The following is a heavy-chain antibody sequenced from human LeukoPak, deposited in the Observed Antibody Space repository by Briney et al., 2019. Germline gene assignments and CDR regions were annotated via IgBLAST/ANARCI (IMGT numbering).Heavy chain of an antibody. CDR3: ARGHYSSGWYYFDY. Sequence: ASVKVSCKASGYTFTSYGISWVRQAPGQGLEWMGWISAYNGNTNYAQKLQGRVTITRDTSASTAYMELSSLRSEDTAVYYCARGHYSSGWYYFDYWGQGTLVTVSS. D-gene: IGHD6-19*01. V-gene: IGHV1-18*01. J-gene: IGHJ4*02. CDR1: GYTFTSYG. CDR2: ISAYNGNT.